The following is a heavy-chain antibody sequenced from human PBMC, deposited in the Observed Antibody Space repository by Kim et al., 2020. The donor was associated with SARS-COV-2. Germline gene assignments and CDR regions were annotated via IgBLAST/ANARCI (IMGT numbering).Heavy chain of an antibody. CDR1: GGSISSYY. CDR2: IYYSGST. V-gene: IGHV4-59*01. J-gene: IGHJ2*01. CDR3: ARGHGWFGESNWYFDL. D-gene: IGHD3-10*01. Sequence: SETLSLTCTVSGGSISSYYWSWIRQHPGKGLEWIGYIYYSGSTNYNPSLKSRVTISVDTSKNQFSLKLSSVTAADTAVYYCARGHGWFGESNWYFDLWGRGTLVTVSS.